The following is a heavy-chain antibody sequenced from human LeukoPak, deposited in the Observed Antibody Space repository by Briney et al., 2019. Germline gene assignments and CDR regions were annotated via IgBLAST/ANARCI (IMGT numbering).Heavy chain of an antibody. D-gene: IGHD1-26*01. CDR1: GYTFTNFG. J-gene: IGHJ4*02. CDR3: ARDQVVGATAGTFGY. V-gene: IGHV1-18*01. Sequence: ASVKVSCKASGYTFTNFGISWVRQAPGQGLEWMGWISAYNGNTNYAQRLQGRVTLTTDTSTSTAYLELGSLGSDDTAVYYCARDQVVGATAGTFGYWGQGTLVTVSP. CDR2: ISAYNGNT.